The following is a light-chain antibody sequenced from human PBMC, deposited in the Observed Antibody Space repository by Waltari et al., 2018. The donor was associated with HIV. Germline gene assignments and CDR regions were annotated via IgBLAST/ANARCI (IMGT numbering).Light chain of an antibody. CDR3: SSYTTSSTWV. J-gene: IGLJ3*02. CDR2: EVT. Sequence: QSALTQPPSVSGSLGQSVTISCTGTSSDIGAYNRVSWYQQSPGTAPNLRIYEVTHRPSGVPVRFSGSKSGNTASLTISGLQADDEADYYCSSYTTSSTWVFGGGTKLTV. V-gene: IGLV2-18*02. CDR1: SSDIGAYNR.